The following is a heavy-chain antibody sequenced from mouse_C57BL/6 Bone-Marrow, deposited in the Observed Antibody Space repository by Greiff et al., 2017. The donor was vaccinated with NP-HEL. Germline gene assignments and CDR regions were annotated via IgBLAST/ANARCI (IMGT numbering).Heavy chain of an antibody. CDR3: ARRELITTVVGETDYFDY. CDR1: GYTFTSYW. CDR2: IHPNSGST. V-gene: IGHV1-64*01. Sequence: VQLQQPGAELVKPGASVKLSCKASGYTFTSYWMHWVKQRPGQGLEWIGMIHPNSGSTNYNEKFKSKATLTVDKSSSTAYMQLSSLTSEDSAVYYCARRELITTVVGETDYFDYWGKGTTLTVSS. J-gene: IGHJ2*01. D-gene: IGHD1-1*01.